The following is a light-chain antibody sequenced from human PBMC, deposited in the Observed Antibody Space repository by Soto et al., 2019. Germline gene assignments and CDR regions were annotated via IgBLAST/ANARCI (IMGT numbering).Light chain of an antibody. V-gene: IGLV1-44*01. Sequence: QSVLTQPPSASGTPGQRVTISCSGSSSNIGSNTVNWYQQLPGTAPKLLIYSNNQRPSGVPDRFSASTSGTSASLAISWLQYADEADYYCAAWDDSLNGWVFGGGTKLTVL. J-gene: IGLJ3*02. CDR3: AAWDDSLNGWV. CDR1: SSNIGSNT. CDR2: SNN.